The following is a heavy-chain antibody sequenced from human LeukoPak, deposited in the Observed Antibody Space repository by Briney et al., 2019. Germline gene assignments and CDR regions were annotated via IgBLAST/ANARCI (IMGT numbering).Heavy chain of an antibody. Sequence: GSSVKVSCKASGGTFSSYAISWVRQAPGQGLEWMGGIIPIFGTANYARKFQGRVTITTDESTSTAYMELRSLRSDDTAVYYCARDYPGEDSDAFDIWGQGTMVTVSS. J-gene: IGHJ3*02. V-gene: IGHV1-69*05. CDR2: IIPIFGTA. D-gene: IGHD2-21*01. CDR1: GGTFSSYA. CDR3: ARDYPGEDSDAFDI.